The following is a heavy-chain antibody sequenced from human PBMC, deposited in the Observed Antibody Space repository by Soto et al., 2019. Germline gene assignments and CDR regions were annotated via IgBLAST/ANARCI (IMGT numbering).Heavy chain of an antibody. CDR1: GFTFSNAR. J-gene: IGHJ6*02. V-gene: IGHV3-15*07. CDR2: IKSKTDGGTT. CDR3: TTDDRFLEWFGMDV. D-gene: IGHD3-3*01. Sequence: AGGSLRLSCAASGFTFSNARMNWVRQAPGKGLEWVGRIKSKTDGGTTDYTAPVKGRFTISRDDSKNTLYLQMNSLKTEDTAVYYCTTDDRFLEWFGMDVWGQGTTVTVSS.